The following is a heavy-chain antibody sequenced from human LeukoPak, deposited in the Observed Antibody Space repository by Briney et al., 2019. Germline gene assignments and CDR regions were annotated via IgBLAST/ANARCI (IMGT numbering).Heavy chain of an antibody. Sequence: GGSLRLSCAASGFTFNDSYMSWIRQAPGKGLEWVSAISGSGGSTYYADSVKGRFTISRDNSKNTLYLQMNSLRAEDTAVYYCAKDKQDDSSGYYYGPDAFDIWGQGTMVTVSS. V-gene: IGHV3-23*01. CDR2: ISGSGGST. J-gene: IGHJ3*02. CDR1: GFTFNDSY. D-gene: IGHD3-22*01. CDR3: AKDKQDDSSGYYYGPDAFDI.